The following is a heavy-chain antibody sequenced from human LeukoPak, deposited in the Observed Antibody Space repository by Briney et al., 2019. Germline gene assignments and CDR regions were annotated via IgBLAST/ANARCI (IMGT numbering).Heavy chain of an antibody. J-gene: IGHJ4*02. Sequence: GGSLRLSCAASGFTFDDYAMHGVRQAPGRGLEGVLDFSWNSDTIGYADSVKGRFTVSRDNAKNSLYLQMNSLRGEDTALYYCAKEKTMYSSGWGIIDYWGQGTLVTVSS. CDR1: GFTFDDYA. V-gene: IGHV3-9*01. D-gene: IGHD6-19*01. CDR3: AKEKTMYSSGWGIIDY. CDR2: FSWNSDTI.